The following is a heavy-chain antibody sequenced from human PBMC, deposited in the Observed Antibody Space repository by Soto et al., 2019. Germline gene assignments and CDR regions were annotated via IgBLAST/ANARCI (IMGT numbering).Heavy chain of an antibody. Sequence: PSETLSLTCTVSGGSISSGDYYWSWIRQPPGKGLEWIGYIYYSGSTYYNPSLKSRVTISVDTSKNQFSLKLSSVTAADTAVYYCAREWVRGVIKVFDYWGQGTLVTVSS. CDR2: IYYSGST. D-gene: IGHD3-10*01. CDR3: AREWVRGVIKVFDY. CDR1: GGSISSGDYY. V-gene: IGHV4-30-4*01. J-gene: IGHJ4*02.